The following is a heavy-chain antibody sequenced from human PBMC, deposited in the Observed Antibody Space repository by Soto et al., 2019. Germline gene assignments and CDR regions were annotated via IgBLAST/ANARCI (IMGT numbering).Heavy chain of an antibody. V-gene: IGHV1-3*01. D-gene: IGHD6-6*01. CDR2: INGDNGNT. J-gene: IGHJ6*02. Sequence: QVQLVQSGAEVKKPGASVKVSCKASGYTFTYYTMHWVRQAPGQRLEWMGCINGDNGNTKYSQNFQGRVAITRDTSASTAYMELSSLGSEDTAVYYCARDIATRWGRDVWGQGTTVTVSS. CDR1: GYTFTYYT. CDR3: ARDIATRWGRDV.